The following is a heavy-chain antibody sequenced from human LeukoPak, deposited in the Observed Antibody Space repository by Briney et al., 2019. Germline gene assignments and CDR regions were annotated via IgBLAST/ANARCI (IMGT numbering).Heavy chain of an antibody. Sequence: SETLSLTCTVSGGSISSYYWSWIRQPPGKGLEWIGCIYYSGSTNYNPSLKSRVTISVDTSKNHFSLKLSSVTAADTAVYYCARAVTMDRGVTHYYYYMDVWGKGTTVTISS. CDR2: IYYSGST. J-gene: IGHJ6*03. V-gene: IGHV4-59*01. CDR1: GGSISSYY. CDR3: ARAVTMDRGVTHYYYYMDV. D-gene: IGHD3-10*01.